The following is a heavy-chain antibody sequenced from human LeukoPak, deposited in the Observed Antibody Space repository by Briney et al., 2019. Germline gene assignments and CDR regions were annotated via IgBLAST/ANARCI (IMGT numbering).Heavy chain of an antibody. Sequence: GGSLRLSCAASGFTFSSYAISWVRQAPGKGLEWVSAISGSGGSTYYADSVKGRFTISRDNSKNTLYLQMNSLRAEDTAVYYCAKSPFTFGGVIVTPFDYWGQGTLVTVSS. D-gene: IGHD3-16*02. CDR2: ISGSGGST. CDR3: AKSPFTFGGVIVTPFDY. J-gene: IGHJ4*02. V-gene: IGHV3-23*01. CDR1: GFTFSSYA.